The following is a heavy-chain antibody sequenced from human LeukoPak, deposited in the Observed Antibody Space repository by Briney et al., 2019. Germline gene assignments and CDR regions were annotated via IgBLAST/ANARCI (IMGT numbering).Heavy chain of an antibody. CDR2: IQWNGGSP. V-gene: IGHV3-20*04. CDR1: GFTFDNYA. CDR3: ARTVDILTGYYVYHFDH. D-gene: IGHD3-9*01. Sequence: GGSLRLSCAASGFTFDNYAMSWVRQAPGKGLEWVSGIQWNGGSPAYADSVKGRFTISRDNPKNSLYLQMDSLRAEDTALYYYARTVDILTGYYVYHFDHWGQGTLVTVSS. J-gene: IGHJ4*02.